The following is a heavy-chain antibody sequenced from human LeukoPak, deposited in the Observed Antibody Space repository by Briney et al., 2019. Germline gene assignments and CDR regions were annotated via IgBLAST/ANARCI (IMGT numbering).Heavy chain of an antibody. Sequence: PSETLSLTCTVSGASISGSGYYWGWIRQPPGKGLEWIGNIYDSGSTYYNASLQSRVTISIDTSKNQFSLRLSSVTAADTAVYYCASGAYSSFGYMDVWGKGTTVTISS. J-gene: IGHJ6*03. CDR3: ASGAYSSFGYMDV. CDR2: IYDSGST. V-gene: IGHV4-39*01. CDR1: GASISGSGYY. D-gene: IGHD5-18*01.